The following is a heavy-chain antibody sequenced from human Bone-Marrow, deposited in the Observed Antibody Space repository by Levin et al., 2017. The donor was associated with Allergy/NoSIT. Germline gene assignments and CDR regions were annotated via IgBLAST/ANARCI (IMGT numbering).Heavy chain of an antibody. V-gene: IGHV3-48*02. CDR2: ISSTSSTI. J-gene: IGHJ5*02. Sequence: GESLKISCAASGFTFKMYNMNWVRQAPGEGPEWLSFISSTSSTIYYADSVKGRFTISRDNTKNSLFLQMNSLRDDDTAVYYCARDSVPIFGVTNPFDPWGQGTLVTVSS. CDR1: GFTFKMYN. CDR3: ARDSVPIFGVTNPFDP. D-gene: IGHD3-3*01.